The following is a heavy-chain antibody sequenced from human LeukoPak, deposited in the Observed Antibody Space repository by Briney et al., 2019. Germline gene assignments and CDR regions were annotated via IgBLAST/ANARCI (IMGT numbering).Heavy chain of an antibody. J-gene: IGHJ4*02. V-gene: IGHV4-39*01. Sequence: MASETLSLTCTVSGGSISSSSYYWGWIRQPPGKGLEWIGSIYYSGSTYYNPSLKSRVTISVDTSKNQFSLKLSSVTAADTAEYYCAIDLTSGFDYWGQGTLVTVSS. CDR3: AIDLTSGFDY. D-gene: IGHD3-10*01. CDR2: IYYSGST. CDR1: GGSISSSSYY.